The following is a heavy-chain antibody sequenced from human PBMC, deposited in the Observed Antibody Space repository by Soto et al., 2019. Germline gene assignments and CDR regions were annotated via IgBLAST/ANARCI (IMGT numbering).Heavy chain of an antibody. Sequence: KASETMSLTCAVYGESFSGYYWSWIRQPPGKGLEWIGEINHSGSTNYNPSLKSRVTISVDTSKNQFSLKLSSVTAADTAVYYCARAMGAAGPRRYFDYWGQGTLVTVSS. CDR3: ARAMGAAGPRRYFDY. J-gene: IGHJ4*02. CDR1: GESFSGYY. CDR2: INHSGST. D-gene: IGHD6-13*01. V-gene: IGHV4-34*01.